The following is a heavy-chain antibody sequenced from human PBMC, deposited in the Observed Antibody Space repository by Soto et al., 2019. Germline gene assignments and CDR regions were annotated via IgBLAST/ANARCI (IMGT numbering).Heavy chain of an antibody. D-gene: IGHD3-22*01. CDR3: ARVYYYDSSGYYPYGMEV. CDR2: IKQDGSEK. J-gene: IGHJ6*02. Sequence: GGSLRLSCAASGFTFSSYWMSWVRQAPGKGLEWVANIKQDGSEKYYVDSVKGRFTISRDNAKNSLYLQMNSLRAEDTAVYYCARVYYYDSSGYYPYGMEVWSQGTTVTVSS. CDR1: GFTFSSYW. V-gene: IGHV3-7*03.